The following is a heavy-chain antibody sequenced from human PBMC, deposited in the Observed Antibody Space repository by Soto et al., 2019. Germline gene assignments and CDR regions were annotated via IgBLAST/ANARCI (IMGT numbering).Heavy chain of an antibody. CDR1: GFTFSSYA. J-gene: IGHJ4*02. CDR2: ISGSGGST. CDR3: AKSRRGIAVAGTGKIFDY. V-gene: IGHV3-23*01. D-gene: IGHD6-19*01. Sequence: GGSLRLSCAASGFTFSSYAMSWVRQAPGKGLEWVSAISGSGGSTYYADSVKGRFTISRDNSKNTLYLQMNSLRAEDTAVYYCAKSRRGIAVAGTGKIFDYWGQGTLVTISS.